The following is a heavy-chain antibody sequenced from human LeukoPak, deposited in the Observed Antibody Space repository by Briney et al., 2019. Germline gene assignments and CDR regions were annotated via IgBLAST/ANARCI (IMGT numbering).Heavy chain of an antibody. J-gene: IGHJ4*02. Sequence: PSETLSLTCTVSGGSISNSYWSWIRQPPGKGLEWIGYIYYSGSSNYNPSLKSRVTISVDTSKNQFSLKPSSVTAADTAVYYCARLRDLYNIFDYWGQGTLVTVSS. CDR3: ARLRDLYNIFDY. CDR2: IYYSGSS. CDR1: GGSISNSY. D-gene: IGHD1-1*01. V-gene: IGHV4-59*12.